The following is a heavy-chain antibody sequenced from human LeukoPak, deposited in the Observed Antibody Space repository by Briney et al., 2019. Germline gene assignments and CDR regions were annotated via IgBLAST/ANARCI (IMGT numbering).Heavy chain of an antibody. Sequence: GGSLRLSCTASGFTVSSSYMTWVRQAPGKGLEWVSYISSSGSTIYYADSVKGRFTISRDNAKNSLYLQMNSLRAEDTAVYYCARDNYDSSGYYFDWGQGTLVTVSS. J-gene: IGHJ4*02. CDR1: GFTVSSSY. V-gene: IGHV3-48*03. CDR2: ISSSGSTI. CDR3: ARDNYDSSGYYFD. D-gene: IGHD3-22*01.